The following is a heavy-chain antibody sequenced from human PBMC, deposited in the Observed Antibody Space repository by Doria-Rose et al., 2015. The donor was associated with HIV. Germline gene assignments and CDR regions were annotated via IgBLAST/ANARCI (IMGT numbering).Heavy chain of an antibody. J-gene: IGHJ4*02. V-gene: IGHV4-31*03. CDR2: TYYTGTS. CDR1: GASVSSRGYY. CDR3: ARMGSYRELDY. D-gene: IGHD3-3*01. Sequence: QVQLQESCPGLVKPSETLSLTCSVSGASVSSRGYYWNWIRQVPGKGLESLGYTYYTGTSDYSPSLKSRLNMAVDTSKNQFSLKLSFVTVADTAVYYCARMGSYRELDYWGQGALVSVSA.